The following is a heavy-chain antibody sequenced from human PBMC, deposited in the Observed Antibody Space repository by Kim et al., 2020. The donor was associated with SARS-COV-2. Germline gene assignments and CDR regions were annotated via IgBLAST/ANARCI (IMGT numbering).Heavy chain of an antibody. CDR1: GFTFSSYS. V-gene: IGHV3-21*01. Sequence: GGSLRLSCAASGFTFSSYSMTWVRQAPGKGLEWVSSISRSDAYIYSADSVKGRFTISRDNAKNSLYLQMNSLRAEDTAVYYCARDSGGYSGYDTCFDYW. D-gene: IGHD5-12*01. CDR2: ISRSDAYI. CDR3: ARDSGGYSGYDTCFDY. J-gene: IGHJ4*01.